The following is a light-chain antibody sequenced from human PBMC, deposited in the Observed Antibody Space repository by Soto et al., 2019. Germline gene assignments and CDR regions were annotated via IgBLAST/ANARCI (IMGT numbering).Light chain of an antibody. Sequence: EIVLTQSPGTLSLSPADRATLSCRASETVTGKYLAWYQQKVGQAPRLLIFAASNRATGIPDRFSGSGSRTDFTLTISRLEPEDFAMYYCQQYGSSGTFGQGTKVDIK. V-gene: IGKV3-20*01. CDR2: AAS. CDR3: QQYGSSGT. J-gene: IGKJ1*01. CDR1: ETVTGKY.